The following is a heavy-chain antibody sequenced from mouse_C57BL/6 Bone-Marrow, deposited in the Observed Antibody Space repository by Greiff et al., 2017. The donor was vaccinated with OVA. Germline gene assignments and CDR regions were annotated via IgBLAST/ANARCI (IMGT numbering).Heavy chain of an antibody. CDR2: IDPSDSYT. CDR3: ASAVFAY. J-gene: IGHJ3*01. CDR1: GSTLPSYW. Sequence: QVQLQQPGAELVKPGASVKLSCKASGSTLPSYWMQWVKQRPGRGLEWIGEIDPSDSYTNYNQKFKGKATLTVDTSSSTAYMQLNSLTSEDSAVYYCASAVFAYWGQGTLVTVSA. V-gene: IGHV1-50*01.